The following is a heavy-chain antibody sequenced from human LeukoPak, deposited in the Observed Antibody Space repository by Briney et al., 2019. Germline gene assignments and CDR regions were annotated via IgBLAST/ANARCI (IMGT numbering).Heavy chain of an antibody. CDR3: ARRYIGRGYYFDY. CDR2: IYSSGST. D-gene: IGHD1-26*01. V-gene: IGHV4-61*02. CDR1: GGSLSSGSYY. J-gene: IGHJ4*02. Sequence: SETLSLTCTVSGGSLSSGSYYWSWIRQPAGKGLEWIGRIYSSGSTNYNPSLKSRVTISVDTSKNQFSLKLSSVTAADTAVYYCARRYIGRGYYFDYWGQGTLVIVSS.